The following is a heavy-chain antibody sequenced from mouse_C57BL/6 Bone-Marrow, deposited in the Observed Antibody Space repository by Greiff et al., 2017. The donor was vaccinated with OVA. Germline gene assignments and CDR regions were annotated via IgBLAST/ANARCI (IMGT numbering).Heavy chain of an antibody. D-gene: IGHD2-5*01. J-gene: IGHJ3*01. CDR2: IWGVGST. CDR3: AIGSNLAWFAY. V-gene: IGHV2-6*01. CDR1: GFSLTSYG. Sequence: VKLVESGPGLVAPSQSLSITCTVSGFSLTSYGVDWVRQSPGKGLEWLGVIWGVGSTNYNSALKSRLSISKDNSKSQVFLKMNSLQTDDTAMYYCAIGSNLAWFAYWGQGTLVTVSA.